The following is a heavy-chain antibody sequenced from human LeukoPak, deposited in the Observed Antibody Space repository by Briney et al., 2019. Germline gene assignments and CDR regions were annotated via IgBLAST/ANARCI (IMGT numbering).Heavy chain of an antibody. CDR3: ARVAGEASGYHPFDI. CDR2: IKQDASET. Sequence: GGSLRLSCAASGFIIFKSWMTWVRQAPGKGLEWVAIIKQDASETHYLDSVKGRFTISRDNAKNSIYLHMTRLRVEDTAVYYCARVAGEASGYHPFDIWGQGTMVTASS. CDR1: GFIIFKSW. D-gene: IGHD3-22*01. V-gene: IGHV3-7*01. J-gene: IGHJ3*02.